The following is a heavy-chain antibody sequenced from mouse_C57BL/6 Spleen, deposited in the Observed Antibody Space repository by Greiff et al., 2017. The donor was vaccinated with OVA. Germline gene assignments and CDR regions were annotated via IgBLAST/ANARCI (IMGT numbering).Heavy chain of an antibody. Sequence: QVQLQQSGAELVKPGASVKLSCKASGYTFTSYWMHWVKQRPGQGLEWIGMIHPNSGSTNYNEKFKSKATLTVDKSSSTAYMQLSSLTSEDSAVYYCARGEDYDTGYFDYWGQGTTLTVSS. CDR2: IHPNSGST. D-gene: IGHD2-4*01. J-gene: IGHJ2*01. CDR3: ARGEDYDTGYFDY. V-gene: IGHV1-64*01. CDR1: GYTFTSYW.